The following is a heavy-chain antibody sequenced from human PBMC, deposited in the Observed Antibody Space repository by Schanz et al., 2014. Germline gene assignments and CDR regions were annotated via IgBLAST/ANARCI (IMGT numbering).Heavy chain of an antibody. V-gene: IGHV3-23*04. D-gene: IGHD2-2*01. Sequence: VQVVQSGGGLVKPGGSLRLSCAASGFTFSTSAMSWVRQVPGKGLEWVSAINTGVNTYYADSVKGRFTISRDNSKNTVYLQMNSLRPGDTAVYYCARESSNDIVLVPGAVFDHWGQGILVTVSS. CDR3: ARESSNDIVLVPGAVFDH. CDR2: INTGVNT. J-gene: IGHJ4*02. CDR1: GFTFSTSA.